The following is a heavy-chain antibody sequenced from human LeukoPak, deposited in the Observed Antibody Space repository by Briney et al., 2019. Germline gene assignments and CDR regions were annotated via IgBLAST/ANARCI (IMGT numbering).Heavy chain of an antibody. J-gene: IGHJ4*02. Sequence: QSGGSLRLSCTASGFIFRSFWMAWVRQAPGKGLEWVANIKPDGSLQFYGDSVKGRFTISRDNAKNSLYPQMNNLRAEDTALYYCATSYDSSGCDWGQGTLVTVSS. CDR2: IKPDGSLQ. CDR1: GFIFRSFW. V-gene: IGHV3-7*01. D-gene: IGHD3-22*01. CDR3: ATSYDSSGCD.